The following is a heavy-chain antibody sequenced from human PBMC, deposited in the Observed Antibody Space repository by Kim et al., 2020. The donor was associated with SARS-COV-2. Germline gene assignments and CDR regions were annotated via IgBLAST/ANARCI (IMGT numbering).Heavy chain of an antibody. V-gene: IGHV3-30*04. CDR1: GFTFSSYA. D-gene: IGHD3-3*01. CDR2: ISYDGSNK. CDR3: AGGFITIFGVVVDHRWFDP. Sequence: GGSLRLSCAASGFTFSSYAMHWVRQAPGKGLEWVAVISYDGSNKYYVDSVKGRFTISRDNSKNTLYLQMNSLRAGDTAVYYCAGGFITIFGVVVDHRWFDPWGQGTLVTVSS. J-gene: IGHJ5*02.